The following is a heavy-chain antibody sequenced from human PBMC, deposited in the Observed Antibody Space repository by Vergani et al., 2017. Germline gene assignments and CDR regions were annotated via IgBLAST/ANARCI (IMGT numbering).Heavy chain of an antibody. Sequence: QVQLQESGPGLVKPSQTLSLTCIVSGGSISSGDYYWSWIRQPPGKGLEWIGYIYYNGSTYYNPSLKSRVTISVDTSKNQFSLKLNSVTAADTAVYYCARGLNCYGSGGWFDPWGQGTLVTVSS. CDR1: GGSISSGDYY. J-gene: IGHJ5*02. V-gene: IGHV4-30-4*08. CDR2: IYYNGST. CDR3: ARGLNCYGSGGWFDP. D-gene: IGHD3-10*01.